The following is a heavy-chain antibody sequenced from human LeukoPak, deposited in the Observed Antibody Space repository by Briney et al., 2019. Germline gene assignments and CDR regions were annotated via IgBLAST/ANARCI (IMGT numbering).Heavy chain of an antibody. V-gene: IGHV3-30*18. Sequence: PGRSLRLSCAASGSTFSSYGMHWVRQAPGKGLEWVAVISYDGSNKYYADSVKGRFTISRDNSKNTLYLQMNSLRAEDTAVYYCAKTPTVNYYYGMDVWGQGTTVTVSS. J-gene: IGHJ6*02. CDR3: AKTPTVNYYYGMDV. CDR1: GSTFSSYG. CDR2: ISYDGSNK. D-gene: IGHD4-11*01.